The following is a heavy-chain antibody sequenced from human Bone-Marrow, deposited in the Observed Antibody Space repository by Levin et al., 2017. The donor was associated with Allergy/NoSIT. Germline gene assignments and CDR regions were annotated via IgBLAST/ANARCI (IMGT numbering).Heavy chain of an antibody. J-gene: IGHJ4*02. CDR2: ISDSASTI. CDR3: ASGEQWSGSPRY. V-gene: IGHV3-48*03. Sequence: RAGGSLRLSCAASGFTFSSYEMKWVRQAPGKGLEWISYISDSASTIRYAESVKGRFTISRDNAKNSLYLQMNSLTAEDTAVYYCASGEQWSGSPRYWGQGTLVTVSS. D-gene: IGHD6-19*01. CDR1: GFTFSSYE.